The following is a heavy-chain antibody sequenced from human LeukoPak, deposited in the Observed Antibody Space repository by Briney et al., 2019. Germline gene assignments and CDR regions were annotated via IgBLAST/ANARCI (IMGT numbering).Heavy chain of an antibody. J-gene: IGHJ6*03. CDR3: AKGLYCGGDCYSFYYYYYMDV. D-gene: IGHD2-21*02. Sequence: GGSLRLSCAASGFTFSSYWMHWVRQAPGKGLVWVSRINSDGSSTSYADSVKGRFTISRDNSKSTLYLQMNSLRAEDTAVYYCAKGLYCGGDCYSFYYYYYMDVWGKGTTVTVSS. V-gene: IGHV3-74*01. CDR2: INSDGSST. CDR1: GFTFSSYW.